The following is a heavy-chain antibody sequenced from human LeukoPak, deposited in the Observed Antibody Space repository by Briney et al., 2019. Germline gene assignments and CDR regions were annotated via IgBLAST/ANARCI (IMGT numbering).Heavy chain of an antibody. J-gene: IGHJ6*03. CDR3: ARGGKWSSYYYYYMDV. Sequence: SETLSLTCTVSGGSISSYYWSWIRQPAGKGLEWIGRIYTSGSTNYNPSLKSRVTMSVDTSKNQFSLKLSSVTAADTAVYYCARGGKWSSYYYYYMDVWGKGTTVTVSS. V-gene: IGHV4-4*07. CDR2: IYTSGST. CDR1: GGSISSYY. D-gene: IGHD2-15*01.